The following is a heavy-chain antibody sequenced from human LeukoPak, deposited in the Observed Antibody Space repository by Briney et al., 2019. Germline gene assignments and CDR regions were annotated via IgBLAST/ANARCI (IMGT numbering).Heavy chain of an antibody. CDR3: AKGALRYSSCYDY. CDR2: ISGSGGTT. V-gene: IGHV3-23*01. J-gene: IGHJ4*02. CDR1: GFTFSSYA. D-gene: IGHD6-25*01. Sequence: GGSLRLSCAASGFTFSSYAMSWVRQAPGKGLELVSGISGSGGTTYYADSVKGRFTISRDNSKNTLYLQLNSLRAEDTAIYYCAKGALRYSSCYDYWGQGTPVTVSS.